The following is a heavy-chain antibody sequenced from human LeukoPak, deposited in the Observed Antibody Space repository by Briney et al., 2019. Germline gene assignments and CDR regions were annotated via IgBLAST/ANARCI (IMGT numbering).Heavy chain of an antibody. CDR2: INPNSGGT. Sequence: AASVKVSCKASGHTFTGYYMHWVRQAPGQGLEWMGWINPNSGGTNYAQKFQGRVTMTRDTSISTAYMELSRLRSDDTAVYYCARGTRITIFGVVIKLYYFDYWGQGTLVTVSS. J-gene: IGHJ4*02. D-gene: IGHD3-3*01. CDR3: ARGTRITIFGVVIKLYYFDY. V-gene: IGHV1-2*02. CDR1: GHTFTGYY.